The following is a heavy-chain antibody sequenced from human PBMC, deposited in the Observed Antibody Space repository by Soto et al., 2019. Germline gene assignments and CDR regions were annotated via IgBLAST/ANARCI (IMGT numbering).Heavy chain of an antibody. V-gene: IGHV3-53*01. J-gene: IGHJ4*02. CDR2: IYSGGST. CDR1: GFTVSSNY. Sequence: GGSLRLSCAASGFTVSSNYMSWVRQAPGKGLEWVSVIYSGGSTYYADSVKGRFTISRDNSKNTLYLQMNSLRAEDTAVYYCARETVATITGNYFDYWGQGTLVTVSS. CDR3: ARETVATITGNYFDY. D-gene: IGHD5-12*01.